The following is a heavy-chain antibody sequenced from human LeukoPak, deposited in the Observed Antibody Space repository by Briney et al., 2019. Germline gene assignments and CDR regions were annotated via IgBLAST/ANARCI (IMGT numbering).Heavy chain of an antibody. J-gene: IGHJ4*02. V-gene: IGHV3-7*05. Sequence: PGGSLRLSCAASGFTFSSYWMSWVRQAPGKGLEWVANIKQDGSGKYYVDSVKGRFTISRDNAKNSLYLQMNSLRAEGTAVYYCARDQRYCSSSSCPWEPFDYWGQGTLVTVSS. CDR3: ARDQRYCSSSSCPWEPFDY. CDR1: GFTFSSYW. D-gene: IGHD2-2*01. CDR2: IKQDGSGK.